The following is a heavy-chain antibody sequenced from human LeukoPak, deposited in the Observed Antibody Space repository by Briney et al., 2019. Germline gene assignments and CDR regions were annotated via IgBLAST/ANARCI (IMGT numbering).Heavy chain of an antibody. Sequence: GGSVKFSSNTSGYTFTAYYIHWVRQAPGQGLEWLGWINPNNAATKFTQKFQGRVTMTRDTSISTAYMELTRLRSDDTAVYYCARDWSVAPGGARDYHYYYMDVWGTGTTVTVSS. CDR1: GYTFTAYY. J-gene: IGHJ6*03. CDR2: INPNNAAT. V-gene: IGHV1-2*02. CDR3: ARDWSVAPGGARDYHYYYMDV. D-gene: IGHD2-21*01.